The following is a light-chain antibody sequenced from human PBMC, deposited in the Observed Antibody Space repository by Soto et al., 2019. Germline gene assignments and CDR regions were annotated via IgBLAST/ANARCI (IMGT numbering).Light chain of an antibody. V-gene: IGLV2-14*01. CDR3: SSYTSSSTYV. CDR1: RSSIGSNT. Sequence: QSVLTQPPSASGTPGQRVTISCSGSRSSIGSNTVNWYQHLPGMAPKLMIYEVSNRPSGVSNRFSGSKSGNTASLTISGLQAEDEADYYCSSYTSSSTYVFGTGTKVTVL. J-gene: IGLJ1*01. CDR2: EVS.